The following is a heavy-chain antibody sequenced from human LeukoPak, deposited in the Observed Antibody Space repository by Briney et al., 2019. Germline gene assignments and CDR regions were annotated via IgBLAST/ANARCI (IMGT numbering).Heavy chain of an antibody. CDR3: AKGFASGWEPFDY. CDR1: GFTFSSYA. Sequence: PGGSLRLSCAASGFTFSSYAVSWVRQAPGKGLEWVSAISGSGGSTYYADPVEGRFTISRDNSKNTLYLQMNSLRAEDTAVYYCAKGFASGWEPFDYWGQGTLVTVSS. CDR2: ISGSGGST. J-gene: IGHJ4*02. V-gene: IGHV3-23*01. D-gene: IGHD1-26*01.